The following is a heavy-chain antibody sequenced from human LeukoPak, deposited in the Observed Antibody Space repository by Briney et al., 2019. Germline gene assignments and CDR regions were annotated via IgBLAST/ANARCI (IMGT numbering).Heavy chain of an antibody. Sequence: SETLSLTCAAYGGSFSGYYWSWIRQPPGKGLEWIGEINHRGSTNYNPSLKSRVTISVATSKNQFSLKVSSVTAADTAVYYCARGLFSLRYYDYWGQGTLVTVSS. D-gene: IGHD3-9*01. CDR1: GGSFSGYY. J-gene: IGHJ4*02. CDR3: ARGLFSLRYYDY. V-gene: IGHV4-34*01. CDR2: INHRGST.